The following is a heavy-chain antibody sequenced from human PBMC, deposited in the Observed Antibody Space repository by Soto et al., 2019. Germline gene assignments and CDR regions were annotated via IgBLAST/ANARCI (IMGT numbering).Heavy chain of an antibody. CDR1: GYTFTSYG. CDR3: ARDVNGMVVAATLFYYYMDV. CDR2: ISAYNGNT. V-gene: IGHV1-18*01. D-gene: IGHD2-15*01. Sequence: ASVKVSCKASGYTFTSYGISWVRQAPGQGLEWMGWISAYNGNTNYAQKLQGRVTMTTDTSTSTAYMELRSLRSDDTAVYYCARDVNGMVVAATLFYYYMDVWGKGTTVTVSS. J-gene: IGHJ6*03.